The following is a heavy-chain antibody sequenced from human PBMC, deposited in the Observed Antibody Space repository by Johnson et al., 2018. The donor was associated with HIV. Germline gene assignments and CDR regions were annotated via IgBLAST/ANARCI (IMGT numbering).Heavy chain of an antibody. CDR1: GFRFSRHW. Sequence: VQLVESGGGLVQPGGSRRLSGAASGFRFSRHWMSWVRQAPGKGLEWVAYIKQDGREKNDVDSVKVRFTFYRANTKNSLFLQMNSLRVEDTAVYYCARVRSIYYYDSSGLDAVDIWGQGTMVTVYS. J-gene: IGHJ3*02. D-gene: IGHD3-22*01. V-gene: IGHV3-7*01. CDR3: ARVRSIYYYDSSGLDAVDI. CDR2: IKQDGREK.